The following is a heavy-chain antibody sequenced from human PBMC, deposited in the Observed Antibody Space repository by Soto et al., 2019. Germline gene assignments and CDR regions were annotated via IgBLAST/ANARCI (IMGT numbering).Heavy chain of an antibody. CDR3: AKDSGSYPVHWFDP. V-gene: IGHV3-9*01. D-gene: IGHD1-26*01. CDR2: ISWNSGSI. Sequence: GGSLRLSCAASGFTFDDYAMHWVRQAPGKGLEWVSGISWNSGSIGYADSVKGRFTISRDNAKNSLYLQMNSLRAEDTAMYYCAKDSGSYPVHWFDPWGQGTLVTVSS. CDR1: GFTFDDYA. J-gene: IGHJ5*02.